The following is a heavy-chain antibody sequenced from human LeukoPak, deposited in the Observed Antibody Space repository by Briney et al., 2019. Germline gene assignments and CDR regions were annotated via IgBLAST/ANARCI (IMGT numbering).Heavy chain of an antibody. CDR2: IIPIFATP. Sequence: SVKVSCKASGGTFSSYAVSWVRQAPGQGLEWIGGIIPIFATPDYAQKFRGRVPITTDESTSTAYMELSSLRSEDTALYYCARGPLYYDLSTGYPPSEMYYFDYWGQGTLVTVSS. CDR3: ARGPLYYDLSTGYPPSEMYYFDY. J-gene: IGHJ4*02. V-gene: IGHV1-69*05. D-gene: IGHD3-9*01. CDR1: GGTFSSYA.